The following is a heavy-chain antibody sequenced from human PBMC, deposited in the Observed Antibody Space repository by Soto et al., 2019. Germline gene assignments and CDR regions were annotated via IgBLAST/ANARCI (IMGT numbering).Heavy chain of an antibody. Sequence: GGSLRLSCSASGFTFGTYAMHWVRLAPGKGLEYVSAIGSDGGGTYYADSVKGRFTISRDNSKNTLYLQMRSLRPEDTAIYQCVKPPGYYHDSSNHYTVWGQGNLVTVS. J-gene: IGHJ4*02. CDR1: GFTFGTYA. CDR2: IGSDGGGT. D-gene: IGHD3-22*01. CDR3: VKPPGYYHDSSNHYTV. V-gene: IGHV3-64D*06.